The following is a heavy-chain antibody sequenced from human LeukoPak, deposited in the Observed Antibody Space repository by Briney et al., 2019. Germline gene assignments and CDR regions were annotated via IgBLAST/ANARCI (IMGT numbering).Heavy chain of an antibody. Sequence: SETLSLTCAVYGGSFSGYYWSWIRQPPGKGLEWIGEINHSGSTNYNPSLKSRVTISVDTSKNQFSLKLSSVTAADTAVYYCARLTVRGLGRYYDSSGSHPSGYFDYWGQGTLVTVSS. CDR2: INHSGST. CDR3: ARLTVRGLGRYYDSSGSHPSGYFDY. J-gene: IGHJ4*02. D-gene: IGHD3-22*01. V-gene: IGHV4-34*09. CDR1: GGSFSGYY.